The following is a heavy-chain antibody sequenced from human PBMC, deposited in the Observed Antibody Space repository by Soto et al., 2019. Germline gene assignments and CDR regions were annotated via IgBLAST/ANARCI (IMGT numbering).Heavy chain of an antibody. J-gene: IGHJ6*02. CDR3: TRQPYFYDSSGSYALDYYYGMDV. CDR1: GFTFSGSA. D-gene: IGHD3-22*01. Sequence: EVQLVESGGGLVQPGGSLKLSCAASGFTFSGSAMRWVRQASGKGLEWIGRIRSKANNYATAYAASVKGRFTISRDDSKNTAYLQFNSLKTEDTAVYYCTRQPYFYDSSGSYALDYYYGMDVWGQGTTVTVSS. CDR2: IRSKANNYAT. V-gene: IGHV3-73*02.